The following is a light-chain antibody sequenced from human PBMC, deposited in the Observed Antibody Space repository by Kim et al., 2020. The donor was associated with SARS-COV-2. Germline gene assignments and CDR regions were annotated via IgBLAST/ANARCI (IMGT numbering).Light chain of an antibody. V-gene: IGKV1-17*01. CDR3: LQHSTYPIT. J-gene: IGKJ5*01. CDR2: GAS. CDR1: QDIRND. Sequence: ESWGDRVTITCRASQDIRNDLGWYQQNPGRAPKRLIYGASSLQSGVPSRFSGSGSGTEFTLTISSVQPEDFATYFCLQHSTYPITFGQGTRLEIK.